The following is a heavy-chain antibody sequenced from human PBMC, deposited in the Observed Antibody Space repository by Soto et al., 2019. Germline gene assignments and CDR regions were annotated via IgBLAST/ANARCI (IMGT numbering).Heavy chain of an antibody. CDR1: GGTFSSYA. J-gene: IGHJ3*02. CDR2: IIPIFGTA. Sequence: SVKVSCKASGGTFSSYAISWVRQAPGQGLEWMGGIIPIFGTANYAQKFQGRVTITADESTSTAYMELSSLRSEDTAVYYCEKEALVHDAFDIWGQGTMVTVSS. D-gene: IGHD1-26*01. V-gene: IGHV1-69*13. CDR3: EKEALVHDAFDI.